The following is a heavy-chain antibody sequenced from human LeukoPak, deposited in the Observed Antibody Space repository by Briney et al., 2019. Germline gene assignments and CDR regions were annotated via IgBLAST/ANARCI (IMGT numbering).Heavy chain of an antibody. D-gene: IGHD3-10*01. J-gene: IGHJ3*02. Sequence: SETLSLTCTVSNDSLGTSYWSWLRQPPGKRLEWIGNVFYSGYANYNPSLKSRVTISIDTSKNQFSPSLTSVSAADTAVYYCAKEADRADAFDIWGQGTMVTVSS. V-gene: IGHV4-59*01. CDR1: NDSLGTSY. CDR2: VFYSGYA. CDR3: AKEADRADAFDI.